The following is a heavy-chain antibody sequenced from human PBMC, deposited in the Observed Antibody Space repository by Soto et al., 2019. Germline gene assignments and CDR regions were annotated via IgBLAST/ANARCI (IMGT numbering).Heavy chain of an antibody. D-gene: IGHD4-4*01. Sequence: QVQLVESGGGVVQPGRSLRLSCAASGFTFSTYGMHWVRQAPGKGLEWVADMSYDGSDEDYADSVKGRFTIFRDNXKXXLYLQMNGLRAEDTAVYYCAKASQVTTITLNYFDYWGQGTLVTVSS. CDR2: MSYDGSDE. J-gene: IGHJ4*02. CDR3: AKASQVTTITLNYFDY. V-gene: IGHV3-30*18. CDR1: GFTFSTYG.